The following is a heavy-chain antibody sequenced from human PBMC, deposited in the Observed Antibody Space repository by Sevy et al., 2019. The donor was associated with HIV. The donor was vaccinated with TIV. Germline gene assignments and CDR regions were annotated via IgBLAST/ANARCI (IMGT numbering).Heavy chain of an antibody. CDR1: GFTFSSYS. J-gene: IGHJ6*03. V-gene: IGHV3-21*01. CDR3: ARVPLYYYYYMDV. Sequence: GGSLRLSCAASGFTFSSYSMNWVRQAPGKGLEWVPSISSSSSYIYYADSVKGRFTISRDNAKNSLYLQMNSLRAEDTAVYYCARVPLYYYYYMDVWGKGTTVTVSS. CDR2: ISSSSSYI.